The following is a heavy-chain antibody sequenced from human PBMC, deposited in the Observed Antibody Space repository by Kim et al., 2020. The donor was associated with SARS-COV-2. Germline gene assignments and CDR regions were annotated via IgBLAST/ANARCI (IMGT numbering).Heavy chain of an antibody. Sequence: GGSLRLSCAASGFTFSSYAMHWVRQAPGKGLEWVAVISYDGSNKYYADSVKGRFTISRDNSKNTLYLQMNSLRAEDTAVYYCAREYRYSGSYYYFDYWGQGTLVTVSS. J-gene: IGHJ4*02. V-gene: IGHV3-30*04. D-gene: IGHD1-26*01. CDR1: GFTFSSYA. CDR2: ISYDGSNK. CDR3: AREYRYSGSYYYFDY.